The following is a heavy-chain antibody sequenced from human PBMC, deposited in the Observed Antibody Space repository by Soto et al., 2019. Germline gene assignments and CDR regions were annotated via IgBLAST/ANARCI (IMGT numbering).Heavy chain of an antibody. CDR1: EFTFSSYA. Sequence: QVQLVESGGGVVQPGESLRLSCAASEFTFSSYAMHWVRQAPGKGLEWVAVVSNDGSNKCYADSVKGRFTISRDNSKNTLNLQMNSLRAEDTAVYYCAKDQSTNSRSYHALDVWGQGTTVTVSS. J-gene: IGHJ6*02. V-gene: IGHV3-30*18. D-gene: IGHD2-8*01. CDR2: VSNDGSNK. CDR3: AKDQSTNSRSYHALDV.